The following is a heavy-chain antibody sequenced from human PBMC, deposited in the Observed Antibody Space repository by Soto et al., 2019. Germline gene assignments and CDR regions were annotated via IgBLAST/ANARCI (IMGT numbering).Heavy chain of an antibody. CDR1: GGSISYSSSY. J-gene: IGHJ5*02. D-gene: IGHD2-2*02. V-gene: IGHV4-39*01. CDR3: ARQIYTSTWYNWFDP. CDR2: IYYSGNT. Sequence: SETLSLTCSFSGGSISYSSSYWGWIRQPPGKGLERIGSIYYSGNTYYNPSLKSRVILFVDKSKNQFSLRLISVTAADTAAYYCARQIYTSTWYNWFDPWGQGTLVTVSS.